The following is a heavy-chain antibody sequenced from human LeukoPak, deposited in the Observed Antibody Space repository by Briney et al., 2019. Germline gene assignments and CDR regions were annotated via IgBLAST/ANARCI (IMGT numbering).Heavy chain of an antibody. D-gene: IGHD6-13*01. CDR2: INPNSGGT. CDR3: ARDLGEKQQLGRSSYGMDV. J-gene: IGHJ6*02. Sequence: ASVKVSCKASGYTFTGYYMHWVRQAPGQGLEWMGWINPNSGGTNYAQKFQGWVTMTRDTSISTAYMELSRLRSDDTAVYYCARDLGEKQQLGRSSYGMDVRGQGTTVAVSS. V-gene: IGHV1-2*04. CDR1: GYTFTGYY.